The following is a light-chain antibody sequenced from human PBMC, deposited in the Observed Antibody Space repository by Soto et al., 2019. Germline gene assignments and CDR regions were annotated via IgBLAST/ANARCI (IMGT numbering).Light chain of an antibody. Sequence: EIVMTQSPATLSMYLGERATLSCRASQSVSSNVAWYQQKPGQPPRLLIYGASTRATGIPASFSGSGSGTEFTLTISSLRSEDFAVYFCQQYSNWPLTFGGGTKVDIK. V-gene: IGKV3-15*01. CDR2: GAS. J-gene: IGKJ4*01. CDR3: QQYSNWPLT. CDR1: QSVSSN.